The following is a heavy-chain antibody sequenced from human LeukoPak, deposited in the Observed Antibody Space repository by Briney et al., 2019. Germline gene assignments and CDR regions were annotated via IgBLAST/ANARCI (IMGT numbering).Heavy chain of an antibody. Sequence: GGSLRLSCAASGFTFSIFWMSWVRQAPGKGLEWVAVIWYDGSNKYYADSVKGRFTISRDNSKNTLYLQMNSLRAEDTAAYYCASVITGTDDEAFDIWGQGTMVTVSS. D-gene: IGHD1-7*01. CDR3: ASVITGTDDEAFDI. V-gene: IGHV3-33*08. J-gene: IGHJ3*02. CDR2: IWYDGSNK. CDR1: GFTFSIFW.